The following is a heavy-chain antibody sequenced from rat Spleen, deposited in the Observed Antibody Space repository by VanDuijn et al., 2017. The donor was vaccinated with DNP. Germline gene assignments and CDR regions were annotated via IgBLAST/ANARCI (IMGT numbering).Heavy chain of an antibody. Sequence: EVQLVESGGGLVQPGRSLKLSCTASGFTFNDYYMAWVRQAPTKGLEWVAYISYDGGRIYYGDSVKGRFTISRDNAKSTLYLQMNSLRSEDMATYYCARGSITTFDYWGQGVMVTVSS. D-gene: IGHD1-5*01. CDR3: ARGSITTFDY. J-gene: IGHJ2*01. V-gene: IGHV5-22*01. CDR1: GFTFNDYY. CDR2: ISYDGGRI.